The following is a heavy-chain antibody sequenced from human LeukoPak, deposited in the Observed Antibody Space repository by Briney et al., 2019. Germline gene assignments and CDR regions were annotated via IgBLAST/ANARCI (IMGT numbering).Heavy chain of an antibody. J-gene: IGHJ4*02. V-gene: IGHV4-30-4*01. CDR3: ARQVGAAIIDY. CDR1: GGSISSGDYY. D-gene: IGHD1-26*01. CDR2: IYYSGST. Sequence: PSETLSLTCTVSGGSISSGDYYWSWIRQPPGKGLEWIGYIYYSGSTYYNPSLKSRVTISVDTSKNQFSLKLSSVTAADTAVYYCARQVGAAIIDYWGQGTLVTVSS.